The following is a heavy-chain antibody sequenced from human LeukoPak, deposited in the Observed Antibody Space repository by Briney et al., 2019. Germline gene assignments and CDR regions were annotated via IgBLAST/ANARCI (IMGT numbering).Heavy chain of an antibody. Sequence: SQTLSLTCAISGDSVSSNSAAWNWIRQSPSRGLEWLGRTYYRSKWYNDYAVSVKSRITINPDTSKNQFSLQLNSVTPEDTAVYYCARGYGSGSYPRYYFDYWGQGTLVTVSS. CDR2: TYYRSKWYN. CDR3: ARGYGSGSYPRYYFDY. D-gene: IGHD3-10*01. V-gene: IGHV6-1*01. J-gene: IGHJ4*02. CDR1: GDSVSSNSAA.